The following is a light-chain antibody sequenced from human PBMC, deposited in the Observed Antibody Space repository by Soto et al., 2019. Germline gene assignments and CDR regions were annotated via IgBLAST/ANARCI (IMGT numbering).Light chain of an antibody. J-gene: IGKJ1*01. V-gene: IGKV1D-12*01. CDR2: AAS. CDR1: QDISGW. CDR3: QQANSFPWT. Sequence: DIQMTQSPSSVSASVGDRVTITCQASQDISGWLAWFQQKPGKAPNLLIYAASILQSGVPSRFSGSGSGTDFTLTISSLQPEDFATYHCQQANSFPWTFGQGTKVEIK.